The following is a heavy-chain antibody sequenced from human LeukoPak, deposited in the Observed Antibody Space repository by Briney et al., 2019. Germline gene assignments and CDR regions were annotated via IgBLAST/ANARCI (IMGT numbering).Heavy chain of an antibody. Sequence: PGGSLRLSCVVSGFTFSSYSMNWVRQAPGKGLEWVSSISTTTTYIYYADSVKGRFTISRDNAKNSLYLQMNSLRAEDTAVYYCARDRSRRIGYGDYYYYYYMDVWGKGTTVTVSS. CDR3: ARDRSRRIGYGDYYYYYYMDV. CDR1: GFTFSSYS. J-gene: IGHJ6*03. CDR2: ISTTTTYI. D-gene: IGHD5-12*01. V-gene: IGHV3-21*01.